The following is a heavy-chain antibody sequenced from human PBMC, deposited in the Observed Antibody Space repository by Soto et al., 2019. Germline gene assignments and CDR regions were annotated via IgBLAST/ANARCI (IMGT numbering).Heavy chain of an antibody. CDR1: GGTISGYY. CDR3: ARGQRFSDWFDP. V-gene: IGHV4-4*07. CDR2: IYSSGNT. J-gene: IGHJ5*02. D-gene: IGHD3-3*01. Sequence: SETLSLTCSVSGGTISGYYWTWIRQPAGKGLEWIGRIYSSGNTKYNPSLQSRVTMSLDTSNNQFSLRLTSVTAADTAVYYCARGQRFSDWFDPWGRGTLVTVSS.